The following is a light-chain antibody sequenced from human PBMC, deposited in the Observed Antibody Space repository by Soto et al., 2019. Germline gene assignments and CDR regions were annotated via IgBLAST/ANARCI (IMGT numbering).Light chain of an antibody. J-gene: IGLJ1*01. V-gene: IGLV2-8*01. CDR2: EVN. CDR3: SLYAVSNTGV. Sequence: QSALTQPPSASGSPGQSVTISCTGTSSDVGGYNYVSWYQHHPGKAPKLMIYEVNKRPSGVPDRFSGSKSGNTASLTVSGLQDEDEADYYCSLYAVSNTGVFGTGTKVTVL. CDR1: SSDVGGYNY.